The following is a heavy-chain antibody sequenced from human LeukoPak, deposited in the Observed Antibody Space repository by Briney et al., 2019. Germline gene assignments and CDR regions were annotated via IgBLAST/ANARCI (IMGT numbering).Heavy chain of an antibody. J-gene: IGHJ5*02. CDR3: ARVFGSSSWFNWFDP. Sequence: GGSLRLSCAASGFTFSSYAMHWVRQAPGKGLEWVAVISYDGSNKYYADSVKGRFTISRDNSKNTPYLQMNSLRAEDTAVYYCARVFGSSSWFNWFDPWGQGTLVTVSS. CDR1: GFTFSSYA. V-gene: IGHV3-30*01. D-gene: IGHD6-13*01. CDR2: ISYDGSNK.